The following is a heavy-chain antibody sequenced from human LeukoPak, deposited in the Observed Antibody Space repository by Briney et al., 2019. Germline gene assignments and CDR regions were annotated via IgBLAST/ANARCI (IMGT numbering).Heavy chain of an antibody. CDR3: AKDTAMAPFYYYYYMDV. J-gene: IGHJ6*03. Sequence: GGSLRLSCAASGFTFSSYGMHWVRQAPGKGLEWVAVISYDGSNKYYADSVKGRFTISRDNSKNTLYLQMNSLRAEDTAVYYCAKDTAMAPFYYYYYMDVWGKGTTVTVSS. V-gene: IGHV3-30*18. D-gene: IGHD5-18*01. CDR1: GFTFSSYG. CDR2: ISYDGSNK.